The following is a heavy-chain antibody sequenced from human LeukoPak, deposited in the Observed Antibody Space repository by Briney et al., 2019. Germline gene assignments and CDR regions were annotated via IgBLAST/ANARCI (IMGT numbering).Heavy chain of an antibody. J-gene: IGHJ3*02. CDR2: INTNTGNP. Sequence: ASVTVSCKATGYTFTSYAMNWVRPATGQGLEGMGWINTNTGNPTYAQGFTGRFVFSLDTSVSTAYLQISSLKAEDTAVYYCASQIEGYCSSTSCLDAFDIWGQGTMVTVSS. CDR1: GYTFTSYA. D-gene: IGHD2-2*01. CDR3: ASQIEGYCSSTSCLDAFDI. V-gene: IGHV7-4-1*02.